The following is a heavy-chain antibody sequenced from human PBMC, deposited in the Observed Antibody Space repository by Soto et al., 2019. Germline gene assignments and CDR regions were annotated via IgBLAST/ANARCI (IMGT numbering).Heavy chain of an antibody. CDR1: GGSFSDYY. J-gene: IGHJ4*02. V-gene: IGHV4-34*02. Sequence: QVQLQQWGAGLLKPSDTLSLTCAVYGGSFSDYYWSRIRQTPEKGLEWIGEVSHSGSTTYNPSLMNRVTTAIDTSKNQFSLTLNSVTAADTAMYFCAREDPASRHHDYWGQGNLVTVSS. CDR2: VSHSGST. D-gene: IGHD2-15*01. CDR3: AREDPASRHHDY.